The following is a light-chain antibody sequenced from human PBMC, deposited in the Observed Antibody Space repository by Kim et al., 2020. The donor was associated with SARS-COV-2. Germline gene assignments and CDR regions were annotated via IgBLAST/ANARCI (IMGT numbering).Light chain of an antibody. J-gene: IGLJ3*02. CDR3: SAWDTSLNVWV. Sequence: LTQPPSVSKGLRQTATLTCTGNSNNVVNQGAAWLQQHQGHPPKFLSYRDNYRPSGVSERFSASRSGNTASLTITGLQPEDEADYYCSAWDTSLNVWVFGGGTQLTVL. V-gene: IGLV10-54*01. CDR1: SNNVVNQG. CDR2: RDN.